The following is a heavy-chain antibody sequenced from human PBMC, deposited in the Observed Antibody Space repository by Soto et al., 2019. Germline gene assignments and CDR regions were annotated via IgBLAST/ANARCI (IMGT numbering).Heavy chain of an antibody. J-gene: IGHJ6*02. Sequence: GGSLRLSCAASGFTFSSYSMNWVRQAPGKRLEWVSSISSSSSYIYYADSVKGRFTISRDNAKNSLYLQMNSLRAEDTAVYYCARKAILKYYYYGMDVWGQGTTVTVSS. V-gene: IGHV3-21*01. D-gene: IGHD3-3*01. CDR3: ARKAILKYYYYGMDV. CDR2: ISSSSSYI. CDR1: GFTFSSYS.